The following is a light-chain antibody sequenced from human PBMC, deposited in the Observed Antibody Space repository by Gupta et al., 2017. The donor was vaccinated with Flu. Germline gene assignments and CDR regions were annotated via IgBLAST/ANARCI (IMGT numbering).Light chain of an antibody. V-gene: IGKV1D-16*01. J-gene: IGKJ4*01. CDR2: AAS. Sequence: DIQMTQSPSSLSASVGDRVTITCRASQDIRTWLAWYQQKPEKAPKSLIYAASNVQSGVPSRFSGGGSGTEFTLTISSRQPEDFATYYCQQYNSFPITFGRGTKVEIK. CDR3: QQYNSFPIT. CDR1: QDIRTW.